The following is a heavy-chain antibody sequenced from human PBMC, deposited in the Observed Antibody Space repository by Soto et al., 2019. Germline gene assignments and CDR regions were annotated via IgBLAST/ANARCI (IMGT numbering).Heavy chain of an antibody. V-gene: IGHV3-23*01. CDR2: IIQSGET. Sequence: AASXFXXXXXTXXXXXXAPGEGLEWVSGIIQSGETFYADSVKGRFTISRDNSNNMLYLQIHSLRVDDTAVYYCAKDRQPDGRWPFDHWGQGTLVTVSS. J-gene: IGHJ4*02. CDR1: XFXXXXXT. CDR3: AKDRQPDGRWPFDH. D-gene: IGHD2-2*01.